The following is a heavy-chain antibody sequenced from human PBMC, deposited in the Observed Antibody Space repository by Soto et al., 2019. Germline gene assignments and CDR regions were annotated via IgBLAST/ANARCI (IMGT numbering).Heavy chain of an antibody. CDR3: ARDGLEYSGYDIDY. CDR1: GFTFSRHA. Sequence: GGSLRLSCETSGFTFSRHAMHWVRQAPGKGLEWVAVIWYDGTTKYYADSVKGRFTISRDTSKNTLYLQMNSLRAEDAAIYYCARDGLEYSGYDIDYWGQGTLVTVS. J-gene: IGHJ4*02. V-gene: IGHV3-33*01. CDR2: IWYDGTTK. D-gene: IGHD5-12*01.